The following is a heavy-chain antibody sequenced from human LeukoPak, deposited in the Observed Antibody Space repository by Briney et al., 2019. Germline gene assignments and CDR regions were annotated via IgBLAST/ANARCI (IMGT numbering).Heavy chain of an antibody. CDR3: ARLSGSD. V-gene: IGHV4-59*08. D-gene: IGHD3-10*01. CDR2: IYYSGST. J-gene: IGHJ4*02. Sequence: SETLSLTCTVSGGSISSYYWSWIRQPPGKGLEWIGYIYYSGSTNYNPSLKSRVTISVDTSKNQFSLKLSSVTAADTAVYYCARLSGSDWGQGTLVTVSS. CDR1: GGSISSYY.